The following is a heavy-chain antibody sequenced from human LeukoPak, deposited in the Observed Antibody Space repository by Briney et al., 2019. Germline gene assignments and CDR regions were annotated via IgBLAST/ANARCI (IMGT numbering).Heavy chain of an antibody. CDR2: IWYDGSNK. J-gene: IGHJ6*04. Sequence: GGSLRLSCAASGFTFSSYGMHWVRQAPGKGLEWVSIIWYDGSNKYYADSVKGRFTISRDNSKNTLYMLMTSLTAEDTAVYYCAREWDTAMVWGFIDVWGKGTTVTVS. V-gene: IGHV3-33*01. CDR3: AREWDTAMVWGFIDV. CDR1: GFTFSSYG. D-gene: IGHD5-18*01.